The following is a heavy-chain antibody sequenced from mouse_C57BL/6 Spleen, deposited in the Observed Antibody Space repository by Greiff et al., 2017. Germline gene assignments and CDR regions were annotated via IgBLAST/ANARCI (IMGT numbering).Heavy chain of an antibody. Sequence: QVQLQQSGAELARPGASVKMSCKASGYTFTSYTMHWVKQRPGPGLEWIGYINPDSGYTQYTPKFKDKATLTADKSSSTAYMQLSSLTSEDSAGYYGAIPYYGSSDYYAMDYWGQGTSVTVSS. CDR2: INPDSGYT. J-gene: IGHJ4*01. D-gene: IGHD1-1*01. CDR1: GYTFTSYT. CDR3: AIPYYGSSDYYAMDY. V-gene: IGHV1-4*01.